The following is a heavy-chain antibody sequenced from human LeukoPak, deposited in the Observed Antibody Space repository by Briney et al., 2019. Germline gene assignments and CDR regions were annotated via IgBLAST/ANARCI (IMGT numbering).Heavy chain of an antibody. V-gene: IGHV1-69*06. CDR3: ARGYCSSTSCYLDY. Sequence: SVKVSRKASGGTFSSYAISWVRQAPGQGLEWMGGIIPIFGTANYAQKFQGRVTITADKSTSTAYMELSSLRSEDTAVYYCARGYCSSTSCYLDYWGQGTLVTVSS. D-gene: IGHD2-2*01. CDR1: GGTFSSYA. CDR2: IIPIFGTA. J-gene: IGHJ4*02.